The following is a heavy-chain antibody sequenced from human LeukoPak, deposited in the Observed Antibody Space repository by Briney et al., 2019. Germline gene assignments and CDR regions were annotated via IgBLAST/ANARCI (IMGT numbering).Heavy chain of an antibody. CDR1: GASITSTY. J-gene: IGHJ5*02. CDR3: ARESSGRGGWFS. Sequence: PSETLSLTCTVSGASITSTYWTWIRQPPGKGLESIGYIYYTGDTNYNPSLNSRVTISLDTSTSQFSLTLRSVTAADTAVYYCARESSGRGGWFSWGQGTLVTVSS. D-gene: IGHD6-19*01. CDR2: IYYTGDT. V-gene: IGHV4-59*01.